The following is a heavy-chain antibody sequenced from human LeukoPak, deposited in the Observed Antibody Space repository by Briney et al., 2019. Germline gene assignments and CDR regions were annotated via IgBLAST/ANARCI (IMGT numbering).Heavy chain of an antibody. CDR3: AKDPYSSSRINSNWFDP. CDR2: IRQDGGAK. J-gene: IGHJ5*02. V-gene: IGHV3-7*03. CDR1: GFIFNDFW. D-gene: IGHD6-13*01. Sequence: GGSLRLSCTASGFIFNDFWMSWVRQAPGEGLEWVANIRQDGGAKNYVDSVKGRFTISRDNSKNTLYLQMNSLRAEDAAVYYCAKDPYSSSRINSNWFDPWGQGTLVTVSS.